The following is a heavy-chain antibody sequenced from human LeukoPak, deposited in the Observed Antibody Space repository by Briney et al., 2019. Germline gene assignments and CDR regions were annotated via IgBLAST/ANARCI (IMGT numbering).Heavy chain of an antibody. CDR2: ISIGGSSI. D-gene: IGHD6-19*01. J-gene: IGHJ4*02. Sequence: PGGSLRLSCAASGFEFSDYYMSWIRQAPGKGLEWLSYISIGGSSIYYADSVKGRFTISRDNAKNSLFLQMNSLSADDTAVYFCAREGPIAVAGTFDFWGQGTLVTVSS. CDR3: AREGPIAVAGTFDF. V-gene: IGHV3-11*01. CDR1: GFEFSDYY.